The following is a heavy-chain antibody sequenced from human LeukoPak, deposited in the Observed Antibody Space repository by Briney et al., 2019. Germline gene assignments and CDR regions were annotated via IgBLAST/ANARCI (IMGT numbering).Heavy chain of an antibody. J-gene: IGHJ4*02. D-gene: IGHD4-23*01. CDR3: ARDPTTVVSVPYYFDD. V-gene: IGHV4-34*01. CDR1: GRSIIGYH. CDR2: INHSGSA. Sequence: SETLSLTCAVFGRSIIGYHWNWIRQSPGKGLEWIGEINHSGSANYNPSFNSRVTISLDTLKNQSSLELRSVTAADTAVYYCARDPTTVVSVPYYFDDWGQGTLVTVSS.